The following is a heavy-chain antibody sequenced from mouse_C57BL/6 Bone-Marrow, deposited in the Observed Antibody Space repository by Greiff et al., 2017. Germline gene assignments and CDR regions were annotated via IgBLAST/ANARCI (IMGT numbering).Heavy chain of an antibody. V-gene: IGHV1-55*01. Sequence: QVHVKQPGAELVKPGASVKMSCKASGYTFTSYWITWVKQRPGQGLEWIGDIYPGSGSTNYNEKFKSKATLTVDTSSSTAYMQLSSLTSEDSAVYYCARCDYDMFAYWGQGTLVTVSA. CDR2: IYPGSGST. D-gene: IGHD2-4*01. CDR3: ARCDYDMFAY. CDR1: GYTFTSYW. J-gene: IGHJ3*01.